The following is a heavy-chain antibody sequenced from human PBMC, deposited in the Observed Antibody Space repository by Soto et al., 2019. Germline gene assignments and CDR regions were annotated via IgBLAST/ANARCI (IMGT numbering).Heavy chain of an antibody. CDR2: IWYDGSNK. D-gene: IGHD6-19*01. V-gene: IGHV3-33*01. Sequence: GGSLRLSCAASGFTFSSYGMHWVRQAPGKGLEWVAVIWYDGSNKYYADSVKGRFTISRDNSKNTLYLQMNSLRAEDKAVYYCARDREQWLGEFDYWGQGTLVTVSS. CDR1: GFTFSSYG. J-gene: IGHJ4*02. CDR3: ARDREQWLGEFDY.